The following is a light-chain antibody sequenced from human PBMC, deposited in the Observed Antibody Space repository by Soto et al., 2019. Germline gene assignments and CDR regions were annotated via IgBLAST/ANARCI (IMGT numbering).Light chain of an antibody. CDR1: QSVSSD. CDR3: QQYDDWLRLT. Sequence: EIVMKQSPATLSVSPGERATLSCRASQSVSSDLAWYHQKPGQAPRLLIFGASYRATGIPARFSGSGSGTEFNQTISSLQSEDFAVYFCQQYDDWLRLTFGGGTKVDIK. CDR2: GAS. J-gene: IGKJ4*01. V-gene: IGKV3D-15*01.